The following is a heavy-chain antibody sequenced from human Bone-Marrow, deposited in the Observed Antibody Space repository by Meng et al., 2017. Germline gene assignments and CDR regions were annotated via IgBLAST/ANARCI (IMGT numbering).Heavy chain of an antibody. J-gene: IGHJ6*02. V-gene: IGHV3-43D*03. CDR3: ARATPTEGPSYYYYGMDV. CDR1: GFTSDDYA. D-gene: IGHD4-11*01. CDR2: ISWNGGST. Sequence: GGSLRLSFAASGFTSDDYAMHWFRQAPGKGLEWVSLISWNGGSTDSSDSVKGRFTISRDNPKNSLYLQMNSRRAEDTALYYCARATPTEGPSYYYYGMDVWGPGTTVTVSS.